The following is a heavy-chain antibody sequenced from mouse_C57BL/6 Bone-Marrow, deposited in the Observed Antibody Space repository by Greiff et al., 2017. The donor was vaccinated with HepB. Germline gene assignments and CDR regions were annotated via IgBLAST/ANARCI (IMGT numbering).Heavy chain of an antibody. CDR2: IDPENGDT. CDR3: TTWSSYAMDY. J-gene: IGHJ4*01. Sequence: EVQLQQSGAELVRPGASVKLSCTASGFNIKDDYMHWVKQGPEQGLEWIGWIDPENGDTEYASKFQGKATITADTSSNTAYLQLSSLTSEDTAVYYCTTWSSYAMDYWGQGTSVTVSS. CDR1: GFNIKDDY. V-gene: IGHV14-4*01. D-gene: IGHD1-1*01.